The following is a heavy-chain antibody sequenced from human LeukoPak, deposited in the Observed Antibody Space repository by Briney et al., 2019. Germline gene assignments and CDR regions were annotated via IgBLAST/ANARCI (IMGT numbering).Heavy chain of an antibody. CDR1: GFTFSSYG. J-gene: IGHJ4*02. CDR3: AKDREDTAMDAYYFDY. CDR2: ISYDGSNK. D-gene: IGHD5-18*01. Sequence: GRSLRLSCAASGFTFSSYGMHWVRQAPGKGLEWVAVISYDGSNKYYADSVKGRFTISRDNSKNTLYLQMNSLRAEDTAVYYCAKDREDTAMDAYYFDYWGQGTLVTDSS. V-gene: IGHV3-30*18.